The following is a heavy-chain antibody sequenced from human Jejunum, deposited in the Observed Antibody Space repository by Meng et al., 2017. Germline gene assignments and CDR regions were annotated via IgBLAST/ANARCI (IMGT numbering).Heavy chain of an antibody. Sequence: ASVKVSCKASGYTFTGYYIHWIRQAPGQGLEWMGWIHPNTGGTEYAQNFKGRVTMTRDTSTSTAYMELNRLTSDDTAVYYCAAVCFSCFDDFDFWGQGKMV. CDR1: GYTFTGYY. J-gene: IGHJ3*01. V-gene: IGHV1-2*02. CDR3: AAVCFSCFDDFDF. D-gene: IGHD2-21*01. CDR2: IHPNTGGT.